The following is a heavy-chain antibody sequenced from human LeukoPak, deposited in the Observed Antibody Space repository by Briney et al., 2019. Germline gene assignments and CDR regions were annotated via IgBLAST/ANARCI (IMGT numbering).Heavy chain of an antibody. V-gene: IGHV4-39*01. D-gene: IGHD2-8*01. J-gene: IGHJ5*02. CDR3: ARQWLDALEYCTNGVCSQEWVGWFDP. Sequence: SETLSLTCTVSGGSISSSSYYWGWIRQPPGKGLEWIGSIYFSGSTYYNPSLKSRVTISVDTSKNQFSLKLSSVTAADTAVYYCARQWLDALEYCTNGVCSQEWVGWFDPWGQGTLVTVSS. CDR1: GGSISSSSYY. CDR2: IYFSGST.